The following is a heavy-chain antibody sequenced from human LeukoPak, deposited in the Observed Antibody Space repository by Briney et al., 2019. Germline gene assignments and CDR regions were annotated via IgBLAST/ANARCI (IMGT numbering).Heavy chain of an antibody. CDR1: VYTFTGYY. J-gene: IGHJ4*02. V-gene: IGHV1-2*02. D-gene: IGHD1-1*01. CDR3: ARTTLGSWYFDY. CDR2: INPNSGGT. Sequence: ASVKVSCKASVYTFTGYYMHWVRQAPGQGLEWMGWINPNSGGTNYAQKFQGRVTMTRDTSISTAYMELSRLRSDDTAVYYCARTTLGSWYFDYWGRGTLVTVSS.